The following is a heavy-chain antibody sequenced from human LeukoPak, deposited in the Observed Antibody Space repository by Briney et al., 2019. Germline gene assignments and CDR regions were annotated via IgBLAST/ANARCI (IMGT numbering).Heavy chain of an antibody. J-gene: IGHJ4*02. V-gene: IGHV1-2*02. D-gene: IGHD5-12*01. CDR1: GYTFIGYY. CDR2: INPNSGGT. CDR3: AGAYTGFEAFDY. Sequence: ASVEVSCKASGYTFIGYYMHWVRQAPGQGLEWMGWINPNSGGTNYAQKFQDRVTMTRDTSISTAYMELSRLRSDDTAMYFCAGAYTGFEAFDYWGQGTLVTVSS.